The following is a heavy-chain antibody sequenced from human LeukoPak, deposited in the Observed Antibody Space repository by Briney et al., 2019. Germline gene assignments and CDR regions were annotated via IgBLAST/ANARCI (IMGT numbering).Heavy chain of an antibody. J-gene: IGHJ4*02. CDR1: GFTFSSYW. D-gene: IGHD3-16*01. CDR3: AKDLSYSLYFDY. Sequence: GGSLRLSCAASGFTFSSYWMHWVRQAPGKGLVWVSRINSDGSSTSYADSVKGRFTISRDNSKNTLYLQMNSLRAEDTAVYYCAKDLSYSLYFDYWGQGTLVTVSS. V-gene: IGHV3-74*01. CDR2: INSDGSST.